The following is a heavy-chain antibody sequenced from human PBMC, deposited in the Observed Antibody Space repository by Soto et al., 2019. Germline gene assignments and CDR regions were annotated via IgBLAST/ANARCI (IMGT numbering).Heavy chain of an antibody. CDR3: ARGGSTWLEYFQH. V-gene: IGHV4-59*01. CDR2: IYASGST. J-gene: IGHJ1*01. D-gene: IGHD6-13*01. CDR1: GGSTSSYY. Sequence: SETLSLTCTVSGGSTSSYYWSWIRQPPGKGLEWIGYIYASGSTNYNPSLKSRITISVDTSKNQFSLKLSSVTAADTAVYYCARGGSTWLEYFQHWGQGTLVTVSS.